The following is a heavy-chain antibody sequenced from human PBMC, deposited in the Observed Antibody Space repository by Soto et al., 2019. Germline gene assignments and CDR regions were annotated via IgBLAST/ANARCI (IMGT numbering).Heavy chain of an antibody. V-gene: IGHV3-23*01. CDR2: ISGSGGST. CDR1: GFTFSSYA. J-gene: IGHJ4*02. CDR3: AKPHPINWNYVDYFDY. D-gene: IGHD1-7*01. Sequence: EGQLLESGGGLVQPGGSLRLSCAASGFTFSSYAMSWVRQAPGKGLEWVSAISGSGGSTYYADSVKGRFTISRDNSKNTLYLQMNSLRAEDTAVYYCAKPHPINWNYVDYFDYWGQGTLVTVSS.